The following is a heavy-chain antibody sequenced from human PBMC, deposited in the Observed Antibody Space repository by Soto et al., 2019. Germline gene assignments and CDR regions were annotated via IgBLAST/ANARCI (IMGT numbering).Heavy chain of an antibody. CDR1: GFSFSSYA. V-gene: IGHV3-23*01. CDR2: ISGSGANT. D-gene: IGHD3-10*01. CDR3: AKAAADHGSASYFPFDD. J-gene: IGHJ4*02. Sequence: EVQLLESGGGLVQPGGSLRLSCAASGFSFSSYAMSWVRQAPGKGLEWVSSISGSGANTYYVDSEKGRFTVSRDISKNTLYRPMCGLRGEDSAVYKCAKAAADHGSASYFPFDDWGLGTRVTVSS.